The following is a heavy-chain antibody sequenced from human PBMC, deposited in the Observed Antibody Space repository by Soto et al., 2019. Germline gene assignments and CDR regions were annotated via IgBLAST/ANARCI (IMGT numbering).Heavy chain of an antibody. D-gene: IGHD2-2*01. CDR1: GFTFSTDW. CDR2: IKEDGSEE. V-gene: IGHV3-7*01. J-gene: IGHJ4*02. CDR3: ATAISSPFSNFDY. Sequence: EVQLVQSGGDLVQPGGSLRLSCVASGFTFSTDWMTWFRQAPGMGLEGVAGIKEDGSEEVYVDSVKGRFSISRDNAKTSLYLQLNSLRAEDTAVYYCATAISSPFSNFDYWGQGSLVTVSS.